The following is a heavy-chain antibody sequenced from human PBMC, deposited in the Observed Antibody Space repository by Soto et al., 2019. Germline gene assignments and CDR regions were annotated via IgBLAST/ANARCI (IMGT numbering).Heavy chain of an antibody. CDR3: ARAIYDYIWGSYRYRNWNYFDY. D-gene: IGHD3-16*02. CDR2: INHSGST. CDR1: GGSFSGYY. V-gene: IGHV4-34*01. J-gene: IGHJ4*02. Sequence: QVQLQQWGAGLLKPSETLSLTCAVYGGSFSGYYWSWIRQPPGKGLEWIGEINHSGSTNYNPSLKSRVTISVDTSKNQFSLKLSSVTAADTAVYYCARAIYDYIWGSYRYRNWNYFDYWGQGTLVTVSS.